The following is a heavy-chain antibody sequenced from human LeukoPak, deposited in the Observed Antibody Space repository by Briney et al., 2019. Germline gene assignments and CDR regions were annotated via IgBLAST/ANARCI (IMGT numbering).Heavy chain of an antibody. Sequence: EPGGSLRLSCAASGFTFSSYGMHWVRQAPGKGLEWVAFIRYDGSNKYYADSVKGRFTISRDNSKNTLYLQMNSLRAEDTAVYYCARDQGGYSSGWYHPYYFDYWGQGTLVTVSS. J-gene: IGHJ4*02. CDR2: IRYDGSNK. CDR3: ARDQGGYSSGWYHPYYFDY. V-gene: IGHV3-30*02. D-gene: IGHD6-19*01. CDR1: GFTFSSYG.